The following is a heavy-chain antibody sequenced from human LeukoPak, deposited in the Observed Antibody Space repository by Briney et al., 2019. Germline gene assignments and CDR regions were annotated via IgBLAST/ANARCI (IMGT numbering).Heavy chain of an antibody. CDR1: GYSFTNYN. J-gene: IGHJ4*02. D-gene: IGHD2-21*01. Sequence: EASVKVSCKGSGYSFTNYNMHWARQAPGQGLEWMGIINPSAGSTSFAQQFQGRVTMTRDTSTSTVYMELSSLRSDDTAVYFCAREGSTYSVDYWGQGTLVTVSS. CDR2: INPSAGST. V-gene: IGHV1-46*03. CDR3: AREGSTYSVDY.